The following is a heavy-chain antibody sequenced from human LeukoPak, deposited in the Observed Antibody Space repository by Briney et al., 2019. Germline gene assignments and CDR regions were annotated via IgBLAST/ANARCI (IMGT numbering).Heavy chain of an antibody. CDR1: GYTFTGYY. V-gene: IGHV1-2*02. D-gene: IGHD3-22*01. CDR2: INPNSGGT. Sequence: ASVKVSCKASGYTFTGYYMHWVRQAPGQGLEWMGWINPNSGGTNCAQKFQGRVTMTRDTSISTAYMELSRLRSDGTAVYYCARDYYYDSSGYSFDPWGQGTLVTVSS. CDR3: ARDYYYDSSGYSFDP. J-gene: IGHJ5*02.